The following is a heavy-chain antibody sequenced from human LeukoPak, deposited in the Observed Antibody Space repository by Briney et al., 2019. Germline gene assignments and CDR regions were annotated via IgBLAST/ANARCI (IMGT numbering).Heavy chain of an antibody. J-gene: IGHJ4*02. CDR1: AFTFDDYA. CDR2: ISWNSGSI. V-gene: IGHV3-9*01. CDR3: AKDLYGDLSLVDY. Sequence: GRSLRLSCAASAFTFDDYAMHWVRQAPGKGLEWVSGISWNSGSIGYADSVKGRFTISRDNAKNSLYLQMNSLRAEDTALYYCAKDLYGDLSLVDYWGQGTLVTVSS. D-gene: IGHD4-17*01.